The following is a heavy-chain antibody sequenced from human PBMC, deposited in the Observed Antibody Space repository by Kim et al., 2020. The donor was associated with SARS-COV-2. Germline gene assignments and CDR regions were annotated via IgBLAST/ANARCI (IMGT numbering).Heavy chain of an antibody. J-gene: IGHJ6*02. Sequence: GGSLRLSCAASGLTFSSYAMTWVRQAPGKGLEWVSAISGSGGSTYYADSVKGRFTITRDNSKNTLYLQMNSLRAEDSAVDYCAKTLNYYYDAMDVWCQGTTVTVSS. CDR1: GLTFSSYA. CDR2: ISGSGGST. V-gene: IGHV3-23*01. CDR3: AKTLNYYYDAMDV.